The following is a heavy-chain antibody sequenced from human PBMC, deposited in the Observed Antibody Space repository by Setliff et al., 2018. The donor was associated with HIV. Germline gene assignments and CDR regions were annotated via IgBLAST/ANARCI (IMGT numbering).Heavy chain of an antibody. V-gene: IGHV3-7*01. CDR3: ASPSPYCTTASCPEYFLH. D-gene: IGHD2-2*01. CDR2: IKQDGSEQ. J-gene: IGHJ1*01. CDR1: GLIFSNYW. Sequence: GGSLRLSCAASGLIFSNYWMSWVRQAPGKGLEWVASIKQDGSEQYYVDSVKGRFTISRDNAKNSLHLQMNSLGADDTAIYYCASPSPYCTTASCPEYFLHWGQGTLVTVSS.